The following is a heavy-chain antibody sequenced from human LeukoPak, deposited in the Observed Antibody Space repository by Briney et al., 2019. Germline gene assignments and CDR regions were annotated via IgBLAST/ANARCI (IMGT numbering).Heavy chain of an antibody. Sequence: GGSLRLSCAASGFTFSSYGMNWVRQAPGKGLEWVSAINSGGARTYYADSVKGRFTISRDNAKNSLYLQMNSLRAEDTAVYYCARDAGITGTTEFDYWGQGTLVTVSS. V-gene: IGHV3-21*01. CDR3: ARDAGITGTTEFDY. D-gene: IGHD1-7*01. J-gene: IGHJ4*02. CDR1: GFTFSSYG. CDR2: INSGGART.